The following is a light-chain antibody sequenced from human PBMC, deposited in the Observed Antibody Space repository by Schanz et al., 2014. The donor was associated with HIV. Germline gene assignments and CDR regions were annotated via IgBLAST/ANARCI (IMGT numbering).Light chain of an antibody. Sequence: ETVLTQSPGSLSLSPGERATLSCRASQSVSSYYLAWYQQKPGQTPRLLIYGASNRATDIPDRFSGSVSATEFTLTISRLEPEDFAVYYCQQYDTSPITFGPGTKVDIK. CDR3: QQYDTSPIT. CDR1: QSVSSYY. CDR2: GAS. J-gene: IGKJ3*01. V-gene: IGKV3-20*01.